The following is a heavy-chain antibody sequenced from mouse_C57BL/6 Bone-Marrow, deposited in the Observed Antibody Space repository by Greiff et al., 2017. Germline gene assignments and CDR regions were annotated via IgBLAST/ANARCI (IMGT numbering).Heavy chain of an antibody. Sequence: EVKLMESGPELVKPGASVKISCKASGYSFTDYNMNWVKQSNGKSLEWIGVINPNYGTTSYNQKFKGKATFTVDKSSSTAYMQLNSLTSEDSAVYYCARGYDYDDAMDYWGQGTSVTVSS. CDR2: INPNYGTT. V-gene: IGHV1-39*01. CDR3: ARGYDYDDAMDY. D-gene: IGHD2-4*01. CDR1: GYSFTDYN. J-gene: IGHJ4*01.